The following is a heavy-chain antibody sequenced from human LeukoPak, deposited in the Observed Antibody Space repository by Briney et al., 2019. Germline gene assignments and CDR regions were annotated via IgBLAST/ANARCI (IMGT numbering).Heavy chain of an antibody. CDR3: ASARNGGNRVYYYYYYMDV. Sequence: SVKVSCKASGGTFSSYAISWVRQAPGQGLEWMGGIIPIFGTANYAQKFQGRVTITTDESTSTAYMELSSLRSEDTAVYYCASARNGGNRVYYYYYYMDVWGKGTTVTVSS. V-gene: IGHV1-69*05. J-gene: IGHJ6*03. D-gene: IGHD4-23*01. CDR1: GGTFSSYA. CDR2: IIPIFGTA.